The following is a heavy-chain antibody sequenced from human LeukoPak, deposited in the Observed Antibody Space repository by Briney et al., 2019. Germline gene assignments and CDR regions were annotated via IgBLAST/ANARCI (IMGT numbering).Heavy chain of an antibody. CDR3: ARFNSGSYQHYFDC. CDR1: GGSISSSSYY. D-gene: IGHD1-26*01. CDR2: IYYSGST. Sequence: PSETLSLTCTVSGGSISSSSYYWGWIRQPPGKGLEWIGSIYYSGSTYYNPSLKSRVTISVDTSKNQFSLKLSSVTAADTAMYYCARFNSGSYQHYFDCWGQGNLVTVSS. V-gene: IGHV4-39*07. J-gene: IGHJ4*02.